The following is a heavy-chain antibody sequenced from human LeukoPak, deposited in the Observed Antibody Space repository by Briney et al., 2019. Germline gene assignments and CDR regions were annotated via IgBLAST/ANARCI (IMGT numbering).Heavy chain of an antibody. CDR1: GFTFSISW. Sequence: LSGGSLRLSCAASGFTFSISWIHWVRQAPGKGLVWVSHVNGDGGTTTYADSVKGRFTISRDNAKNTVYLQMNSLRDEDTAVYYCARDLNLYDSSGYYPRWGQGTLVTVSS. J-gene: IGHJ4*02. CDR2: VNGDGGTT. CDR3: ARDLNLYDSSGYYPR. V-gene: IGHV3-74*01. D-gene: IGHD3-22*01.